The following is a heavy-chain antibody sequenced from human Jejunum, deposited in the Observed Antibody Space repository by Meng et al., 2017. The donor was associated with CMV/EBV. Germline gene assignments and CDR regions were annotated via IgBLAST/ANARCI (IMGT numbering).Heavy chain of an antibody. V-gene: IGHV3-30*02. CDR2: IRFDGGKK. CDR3: AKSVQDSSSGWYDYYYGMDV. Sequence: YGMHWVRQAPGKGLEWVAFIRFDGGKKYYADSVKDRFTISRDDSKNTLHLQMNSLKPEDTGDYYCAKSVQDSSSGWYDYYYGMDVWGQGTTVTVSS. CDR1: YG. J-gene: IGHJ6*02. D-gene: IGHD6-19*01.